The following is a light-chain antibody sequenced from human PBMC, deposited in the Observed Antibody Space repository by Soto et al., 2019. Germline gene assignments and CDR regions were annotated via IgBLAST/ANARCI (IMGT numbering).Light chain of an antibody. CDR2: TTS. CDR3: QQHYNYPLT. CDR1: QGISRA. V-gene: IGKV1D-13*01. Sequence: AIQLTQSPSSLAASVGDRVTITCRASQGISRALSWYQQKPGNAPKLLIWTTSNLLSGVPSRFSASGSDTEFTLTVSGLQPEDSATYYCQQHYNYPLTFGGGTKVDIK. J-gene: IGKJ4*01.